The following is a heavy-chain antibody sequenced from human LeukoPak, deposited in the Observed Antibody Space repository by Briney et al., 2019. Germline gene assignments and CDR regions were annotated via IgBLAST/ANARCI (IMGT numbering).Heavy chain of an antibody. D-gene: IGHD3-10*01. Sequence: GGSLRLSCAASGFTFSSYTMNWVRQAPGKGLEWVSSISGGSSDIYYAASVKGRFTISRDNAKNSLYLQMNSLRAEDTAVYYCAKNYFGSGSYGGYYMDVWGKGTTVTVSS. CDR3: AKNYFGSGSYGGYYMDV. CDR1: GFTFSSYT. V-gene: IGHV3-21*01. J-gene: IGHJ6*03. CDR2: ISGGSSDI.